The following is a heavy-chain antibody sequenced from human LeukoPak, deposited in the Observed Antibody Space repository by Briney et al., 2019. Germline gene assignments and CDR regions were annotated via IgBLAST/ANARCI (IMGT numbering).Heavy chain of an antibody. D-gene: IGHD5-24*01. Sequence: GGSLRLSCAASGFTFSSYAMHWVRQAPGKGLEWVAVISYDGSNKYYADSVKGRFTISRDNSKNTLYLQMNSLRAEDTAVFYCARGWWLQLSLGLGYWGQGTLVTVSS. J-gene: IGHJ4*02. CDR1: GFTFSSYA. CDR2: ISYDGSNK. V-gene: IGHV3-30-3*01. CDR3: ARGWWLQLSLGLGY.